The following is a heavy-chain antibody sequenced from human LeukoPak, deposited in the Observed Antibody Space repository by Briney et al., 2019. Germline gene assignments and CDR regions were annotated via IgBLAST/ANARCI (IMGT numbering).Heavy chain of an antibody. CDR3: AKVGPMNYGYFDY. J-gene: IGHJ4*02. V-gene: IGHV3-9*01. Sequence: GRSLRLSCAASGFTFDDYAMHWVRHAPGKGLEWVSGISWNSGSIGYADSVKGRFTISRDNAKNSLYLQMNSLRAEDTALYYCAKVGPMNYGYFDYWGRGTLVTVSS. D-gene: IGHD1-7*01. CDR1: GFTFDDYA. CDR2: ISWNSGSI.